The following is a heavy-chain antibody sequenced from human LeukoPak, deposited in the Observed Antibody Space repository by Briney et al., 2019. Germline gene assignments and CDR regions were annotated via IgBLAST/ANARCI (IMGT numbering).Heavy chain of an antibody. J-gene: IGHJ5*02. CDR3: AKSDWFDP. V-gene: IGHV3-74*03. Sequence: GESLRLSCATSGFTFSNYWMSWLRQAPGKGLVWVSRIKHDGSIATCAESVKGRFTISRDNARNTLYLQMNSLRVDDTAVYYCAKSDWFDPWGRGTLVTVSS. CDR1: GFTFSNYW. CDR2: IKHDGSIA.